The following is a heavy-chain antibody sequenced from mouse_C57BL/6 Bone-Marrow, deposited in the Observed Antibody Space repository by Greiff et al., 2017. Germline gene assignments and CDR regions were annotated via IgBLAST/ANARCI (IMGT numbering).Heavy chain of an antibody. D-gene: IGHD2-3*01. CDR3: AREGDGYYPFAY. Sequence: VKLVESGAELVKPGASVKMSCKASGYTFTTYPIEWMKQNHGKSLEWIGNFHPYNDDTKYNEKFKGKATLTVEKSSSTVYLELSRLTSDDSAVYYCAREGDGYYPFAYWGQGTLVTVSA. V-gene: IGHV1-47*01. CDR2: FHPYNDDT. CDR1: GYTFTTYP. J-gene: IGHJ3*01.